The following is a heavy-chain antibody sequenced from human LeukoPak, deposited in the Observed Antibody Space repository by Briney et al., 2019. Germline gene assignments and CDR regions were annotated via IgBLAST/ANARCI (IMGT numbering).Heavy chain of an antibody. D-gene: IGHD3-22*01. J-gene: IGHJ6*02. CDR2: ISYDGSNK. V-gene: IGHV3-30-3*01. CDR3: ARALRDDSSGYYPRYYYGMDV. CDR1: GFTFSSYA. Sequence: GGSLRLSCAASGFTFSSYAMHWVRQAPGKGLEWVAVISYDGSNKYYADSVKGRFTISRDNSKNTLYLQMNSLRAEDTAVYYCARALRDDSSGYYPRYYYGMDVWGQGTTVTVSS.